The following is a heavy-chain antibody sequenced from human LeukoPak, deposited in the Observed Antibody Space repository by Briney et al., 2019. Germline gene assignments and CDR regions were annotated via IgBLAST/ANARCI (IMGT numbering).Heavy chain of an antibody. J-gene: IGHJ4*02. CDR3: ARDSLGMSTLDS. Sequence: DPGGSLRLSCAASGFTFSSHSMNWVRQAPGKGLEWISYISSSSSTIYYADSVKGRFTISRDSSKNTLYLQMNSLRAEDTAVYYCARDSLGMSTLDSWGQGTLVTVSS. D-gene: IGHD5/OR15-5a*01. CDR2: ISSSSSTI. CDR1: GFTFSSHS. V-gene: IGHV3-48*01.